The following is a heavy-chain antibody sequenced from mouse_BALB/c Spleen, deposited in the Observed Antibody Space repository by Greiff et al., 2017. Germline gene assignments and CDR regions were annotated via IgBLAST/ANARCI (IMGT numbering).Heavy chain of an antibody. Sequence: VMLVESGPSLVQPSQSLSITCTVSGFSLTSYGVHWVRQSPGKGLEWLGVIWRGGSTDYNAAFMSRLSITKDNSKSQVFFKMNSLQADDTAIYYCAAYDYDDGGFDYWGQGTTLTVSS. V-gene: IGHV2-5-1*01. CDR2: IWRGGST. CDR1: GFSLTSYG. J-gene: IGHJ2*01. CDR3: AAYDYDDGGFDY. D-gene: IGHD2-4*01.